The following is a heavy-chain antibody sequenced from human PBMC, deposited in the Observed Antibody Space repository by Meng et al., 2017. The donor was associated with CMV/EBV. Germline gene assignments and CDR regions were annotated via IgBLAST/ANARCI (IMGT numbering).Heavy chain of an antibody. CDR1: GFTFSSYG. CDR2: IRYDGSNE. CDR3: ATWPYSSSYYYYGMDV. D-gene: IGHD6-6*01. V-gene: IGHV3-30*02. Sequence: GGSLRLSCAASGFTFSSYGMHWVRQAPGKGLEWVAFIRYDGSNEYYADSVKGRFTISRDNSKNTLYLQMNSLRAEDTAVYYCATWPYSSSYYYYGMDVWGQGTTVTVSS. J-gene: IGHJ6*02.